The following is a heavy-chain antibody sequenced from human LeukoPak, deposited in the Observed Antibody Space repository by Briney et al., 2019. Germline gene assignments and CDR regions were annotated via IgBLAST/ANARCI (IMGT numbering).Heavy chain of an antibody. CDR3: ARDLYYYDSSGYRRGDAFDI. D-gene: IGHD3-22*01. Sequence: ASVKVSCKASGYTFTNYGISWVRQAPGQGLEWMGWISAYNGNTNYAQKLQGRVTMTTDTSTNTAYTELRSLRSDDTAVYYCARDLYYYDSSGYRRGDAFDIWGQGTMVTVSS. V-gene: IGHV1-18*01. CDR1: GYTFTNYG. CDR2: ISAYNGNT. J-gene: IGHJ3*02.